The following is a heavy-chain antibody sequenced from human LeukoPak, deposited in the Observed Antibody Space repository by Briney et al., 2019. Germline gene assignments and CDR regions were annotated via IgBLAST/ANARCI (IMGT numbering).Heavy chain of an antibody. V-gene: IGHV4-59*08. CDR1: GGSISSYY. J-gene: IGHJ6*02. Sequence: SETLSLTCTVSGGSISSYYWSWIRQPPGKGLEWIGYIYYSGSTNYNPSLKSRVTISVDTSKNQFPLKLSSVTAADTAVYYCARLLGRHYYYGMDVWGQGTTVTVSS. CDR2: IYYSGST. D-gene: IGHD3-3*02. CDR3: ARLLGRHYYYGMDV.